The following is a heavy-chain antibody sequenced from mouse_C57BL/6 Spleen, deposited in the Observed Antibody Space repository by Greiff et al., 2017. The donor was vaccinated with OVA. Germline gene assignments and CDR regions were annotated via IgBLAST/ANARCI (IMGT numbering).Heavy chain of an antibody. Sequence: EVMLVESGGGLVQPGGSLKLSCAASGFTFSDYGMAWVRQAPRKGPEWVAFISNLAYSIYYADTVTGRFTISRANAKNTLYLEMSSLRSEDTAMYYCARLGFDGYYPDYWGQGTTLTVSS. J-gene: IGHJ2*01. V-gene: IGHV5-15*01. CDR3: ARLGFDGYYPDY. CDR1: GFTFSDYG. D-gene: IGHD2-3*01. CDR2: ISNLAYSI.